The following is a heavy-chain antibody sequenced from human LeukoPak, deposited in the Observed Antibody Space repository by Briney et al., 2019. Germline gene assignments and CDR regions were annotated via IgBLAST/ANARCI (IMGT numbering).Heavy chain of an antibody. J-gene: IGHJ4*02. CDR1: GFTFSSYA. CDR3: AKDLLGPFLIDY. CDR2: ISGSGGST. V-gene: IGHV3-23*01. Sequence: GGSLRLSCAASGFTFSSYAMSWVRQAPGKGLEWVSAISGSGGSTYYADSVKGRFTISRDNSKNTLYLQMSSLRAEDTAVYYCAKDLLGPFLIDYWGQGTLVTVSS. D-gene: IGHD2-15*01.